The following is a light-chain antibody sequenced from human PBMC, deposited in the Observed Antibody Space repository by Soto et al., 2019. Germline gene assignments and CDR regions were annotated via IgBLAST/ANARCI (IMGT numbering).Light chain of an antibody. J-gene: IGKJ4*01. CDR3: QQYNNWPLT. CDR2: GAS. Sequence: EIVMTQSAATLSVYPGERATLSCRASQSVSSNLAWYQQKPGQAPRLLIYGASTRATGIPARFSGSGSGTDFTLTISRLEPEDFAVYYCQQYNNWPLTFCGRTNVDIK. CDR1: QSVSSN. V-gene: IGKV3-15*01.